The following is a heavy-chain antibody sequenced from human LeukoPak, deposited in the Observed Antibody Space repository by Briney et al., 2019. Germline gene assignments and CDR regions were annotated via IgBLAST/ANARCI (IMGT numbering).Heavy chain of an antibody. V-gene: IGHV4-59*01. Sequence: PSETLSLTCTVSGGSISSYYWSWLRQPPGKGLEWIACIYYSGSTNYNPSLKSRVTISLDTSKNQFFLKLSSVTAADTAIYYCARVGGYNDAFDIWGQGTMVTVSS. CDR2: IYYSGST. J-gene: IGHJ3*02. CDR3: ARVGGYNDAFDI. CDR1: GGSISSYY. D-gene: IGHD5-24*01.